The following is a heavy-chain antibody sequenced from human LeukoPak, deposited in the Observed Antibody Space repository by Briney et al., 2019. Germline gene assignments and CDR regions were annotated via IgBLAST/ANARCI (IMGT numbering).Heavy chain of an antibody. J-gene: IGHJ6*02. Sequence: SQTLSLTCTVSGGSISSGSYYWSWIRQPAGKGLEWIGRIYTSGSTNYNPSLKSRVTISVDTSKNQFSLKLSSVTAADTAVYYCAREGTVAGTGSYYYGMDVWGQGTTVTVSS. CDR1: GGSISSGSYY. CDR3: AREGTVAGTGSYYYGMDV. V-gene: IGHV4-61*02. CDR2: IYTSGST. D-gene: IGHD6-19*01.